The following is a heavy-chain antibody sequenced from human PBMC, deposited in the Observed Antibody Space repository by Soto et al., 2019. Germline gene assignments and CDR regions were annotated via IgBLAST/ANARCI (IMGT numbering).Heavy chain of an antibody. CDR1: GFSCGSYA. J-gene: IGHJ4*02. CDR2: ISGSGGST. CDR3: SKGWGGSSIGGLAY. D-gene: IGHD2-15*01. V-gene: IGHV3-23*01. Sequence: GGSLGLSCAASGFSCGSYAMSWVRQAPGKGLEGLEWVSAISGSGGSTYYADSVKGRFTISSDNSKNTLYLQMIGLRADDTDVYFCSKGWGGSSIGGLAYWGQGTLVTVSS.